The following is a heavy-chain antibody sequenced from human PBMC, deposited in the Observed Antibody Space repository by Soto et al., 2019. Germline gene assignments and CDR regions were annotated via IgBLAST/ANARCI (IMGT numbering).Heavy chain of an antibody. CDR1: GFTFSSYG. V-gene: IGHV3-33*08. CDR3: GRAPNYDFWSGYRMYYYGMDV. D-gene: IGHD3-3*01. CDR2: IWYDGSNK. Sequence: VQLLESGGGLVQPGGSLRLSCAASGFTFSSYGMHWVRQAPGKGLEWVAVIWYDGSNKYYADSVKGRFTISSDNSKNKLYVQMNNMRVEDTAVYYCGRAPNYDFWSGYRMYYYGMDVWGQGTTVTVSS. J-gene: IGHJ6*02.